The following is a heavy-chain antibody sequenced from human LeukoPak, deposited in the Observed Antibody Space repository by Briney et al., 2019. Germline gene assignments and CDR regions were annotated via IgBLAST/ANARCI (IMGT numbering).Heavy chain of an antibody. D-gene: IGHD3-22*01. CDR3: ARDREIYYDSSGTVDY. Sequence: GGSLRLSCAASGFTFSSYSMNWVRQAPGKGLEWVSSISSSSSYIYYADSVKGRFTISRDNAKNSLYLQMNSLRAEDTAVYYCARDREIYYDSSGTVDYWGQGTLVTVSS. V-gene: IGHV3-21*01. CDR1: GFTFSSYS. CDR2: ISSSSSYI. J-gene: IGHJ4*02.